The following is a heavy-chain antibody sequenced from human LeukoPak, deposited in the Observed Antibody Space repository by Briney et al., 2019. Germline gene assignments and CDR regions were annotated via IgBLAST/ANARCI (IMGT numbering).Heavy chain of an antibody. CDR3: ASLGFDY. CDR1: GFTFRSHA. V-gene: IGHV3-23*01. J-gene: IGHJ4*02. CDR2: IYENGGTT. Sequence: GGSLRLSCVGSGFTFRSHAMSWVRQAPEKGLEFVSGIYENGGTTYYADSVKGRFSISRDNSKNTLYLQMNSLRAEDTAVYYCASLGFDYWGQGTLVTVSS.